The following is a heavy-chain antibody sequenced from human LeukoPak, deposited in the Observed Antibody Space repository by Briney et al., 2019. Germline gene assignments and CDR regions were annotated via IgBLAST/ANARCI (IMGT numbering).Heavy chain of an antibody. D-gene: IGHD6-6*01. CDR3: ARQGSSDAFVI. Sequence: GGSLRLSCAASGFTFSSYSMNWVRQAPGKGLEWVSSISSSSSYIYYADSVKGRFTISRDNAKNSLYLQMNSLRAEDTAVYYCARQGSSDAFVIWGQGTIVTVSS. CDR2: ISSSSSYI. CDR1: GFTFSSYS. V-gene: IGHV3-21*01. J-gene: IGHJ3*02.